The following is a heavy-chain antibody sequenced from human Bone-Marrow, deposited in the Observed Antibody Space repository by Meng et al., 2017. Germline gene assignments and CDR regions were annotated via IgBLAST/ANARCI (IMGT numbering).Heavy chain of an antibody. J-gene: IGHJ6*02. CDR3: ARENWNYNYYYYYGMDV. Sequence: SETLSLTCTVPGGSISSYYWSWIRQPPGKGLEWIGYIYYSGSTNYNPSLKSRVTISVDTSKNQFSLKLSSVAAADTAVYYCARENWNYNYYYYYGMDVWGQGTTVTVSS. V-gene: IGHV4-59*01. D-gene: IGHD1-7*01. CDR2: IYYSGST. CDR1: GGSISSYY.